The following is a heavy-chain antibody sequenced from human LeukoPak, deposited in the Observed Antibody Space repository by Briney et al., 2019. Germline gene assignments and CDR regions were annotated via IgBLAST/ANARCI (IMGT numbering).Heavy chain of an antibody. D-gene: IGHD4-17*01. V-gene: IGHV4-31*03. CDR1: GGSISSGGYY. J-gene: IGHJ5*02. CDR2: IYYSGST. Sequence: SQTLSLTCTVSGGSISSGGYYWSWIRQHPGTGLEWIGYIYYSGSTYYNPSLKSRVTISVDTSKNQFSLKLSSVTAADTAVYYCARQYDYGDTNWFDPWGQGTLVTVSS. CDR3: ARQYDYGDTNWFDP.